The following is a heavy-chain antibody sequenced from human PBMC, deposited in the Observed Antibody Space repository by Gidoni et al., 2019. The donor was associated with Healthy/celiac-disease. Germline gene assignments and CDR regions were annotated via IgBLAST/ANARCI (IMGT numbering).Heavy chain of an antibody. V-gene: IGHV3-23*01. CDR3: AKVLSLEMATITVFYYFDY. Sequence: EVQLLESGGGLVQPGGSLRLSCAASGFTFSGYAMSWVRQAPGKGLEWVSAISGSGGSTYYADSVKGRFTISRDNSKNTLYLQMNSLRAEDTAVYYCAKVLSLEMATITVFYYFDYWGQGTLVTVSS. J-gene: IGHJ4*02. CDR1: GFTFSGYA. CDR2: ISGSGGST. D-gene: IGHD5-12*01.